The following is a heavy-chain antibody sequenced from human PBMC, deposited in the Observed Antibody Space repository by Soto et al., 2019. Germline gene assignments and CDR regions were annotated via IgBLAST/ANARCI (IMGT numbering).Heavy chain of an antibody. CDR1: GFTFDDYT. D-gene: IGHD1-7*01. V-gene: IGHV3-43*01. CDR2: ISWDGGSK. J-gene: IGHJ4*02. Sequence: GGSLRLSCAASGFTFDDYTMHWVRQAPGKGLEWVSLISWDGGSKYYADSVKGRFNNSRDNSKNSLYLQMNSLRTEETALYYCAKDIRNGFEGNWNYVLGYWGQGTLVTVSS. CDR3: AKDIRNGFEGNWNYVLGY.